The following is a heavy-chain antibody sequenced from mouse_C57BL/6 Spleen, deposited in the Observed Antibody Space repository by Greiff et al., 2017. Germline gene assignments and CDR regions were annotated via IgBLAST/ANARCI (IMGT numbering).Heavy chain of an antibody. CDR1: GYAFSSSW. D-gene: IGHD2-10*02. CDR2: IYSGDGDT. V-gene: IGHV1-82*01. CDR3: ARGLGYFDV. J-gene: IGHJ1*03. Sequence: VQRVESGPELVKPGASVKISCKASGYAFSSSWMNWVKQRPGKGLEWIGRIYSGDGDTNYNGKCKGKATLAADKSSSTAYMKLSSLTSEDSEVYVRARGLGYFDVWGTGTTVTVSS.